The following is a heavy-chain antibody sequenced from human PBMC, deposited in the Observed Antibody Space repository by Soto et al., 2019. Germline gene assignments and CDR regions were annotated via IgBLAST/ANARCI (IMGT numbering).Heavy chain of an antibody. D-gene: IGHD1-7*01. CDR2: IYHIGST. V-gene: IGHV4-30-2*01. CDR1: GDSITTGGYS. CDR3: ARGFSNFLKYFDP. Sequence: SETLSLTCTLSGDSITTGGYSWGWIRQPPGKGLEWIGFIYHIGSTYYNPSLRSRVTVSADRSKNQFSLRLTSVTAADTVMYYCARGFSNFLKYFDPWGQGILVTVSS. J-gene: IGHJ4*02.